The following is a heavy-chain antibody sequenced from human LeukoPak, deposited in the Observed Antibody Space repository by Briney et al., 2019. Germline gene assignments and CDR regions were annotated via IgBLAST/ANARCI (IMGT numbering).Heavy chain of an antibody. CDR1: GGSISSYY. V-gene: IGHV4-59*01. CDR3: ARALKYSSGWYVGPSGAFDI. J-gene: IGHJ3*02. D-gene: IGHD6-19*01. Sequence: SETLSLTCTVSGGSISSYYWSWIRQPPGKGLEWIGYIYYSGSTNYNPSLKSRVTISVGTSKNQFSLKLSSVTAADTAVYYCARALKYSSGWYVGPSGAFDIWGQGTMVTVSS. CDR2: IYYSGST.